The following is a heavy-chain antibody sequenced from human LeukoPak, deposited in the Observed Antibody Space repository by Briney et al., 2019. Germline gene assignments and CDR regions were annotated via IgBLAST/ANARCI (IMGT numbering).Heavy chain of an antibody. CDR2: IYYTGTT. V-gene: IGHV4-39*01. D-gene: IGHD3-10*01. CDR1: GGSLNSPNYY. CDR3: ARHDYYGSLNWFDP. Sequence: PSETLSLTCIVSGGSLNSPNYYWGWIRQPPGKGLEWIGTIYYTGTTYYNPSLKSRLTISVDTSKNQFSLKLTSATAADTAVYYCARHDYYGSLNWFDPWGQGTLITVSS. J-gene: IGHJ5*02.